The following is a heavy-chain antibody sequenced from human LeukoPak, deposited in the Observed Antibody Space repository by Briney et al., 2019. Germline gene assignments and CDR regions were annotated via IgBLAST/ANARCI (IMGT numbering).Heavy chain of an antibody. D-gene: IGHD2-21*02. CDR1: GFTFDDYA. Sequence: PGGSLRLSCAASGFTFDDYAMHWVRQAPGKGLEWVSGISWNSGSIGYADSVKGRFTISRDNAKNPLYLQMNSLRAEDTALYYCAKDIGSYCGGDCYRYFDLWGRGALVTVSS. J-gene: IGHJ2*01. V-gene: IGHV3-9*01. CDR3: AKDIGSYCGGDCYRYFDL. CDR2: ISWNSGSI.